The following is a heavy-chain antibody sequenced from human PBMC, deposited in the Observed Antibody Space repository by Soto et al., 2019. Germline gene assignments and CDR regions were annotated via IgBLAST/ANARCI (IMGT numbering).Heavy chain of an antibody. D-gene: IGHD3-10*01. J-gene: IGHJ4*02. CDR2: IYWDDDK. Sequence: QITLKESGHTLVKPTQTLKLTCTYSGFSLSTSGVGVGWIRHPPGKALEWLALIYWDDDKRYSPSLKSRLTITKDTSKNQVVLTMTNMDPVDTATYYCAHRRRHYYGSGSYGVWGQGTLVTVSS. CDR1: GFSLSTSGVG. CDR3: AHRRRHYYGSGSYGV. V-gene: IGHV2-5*02.